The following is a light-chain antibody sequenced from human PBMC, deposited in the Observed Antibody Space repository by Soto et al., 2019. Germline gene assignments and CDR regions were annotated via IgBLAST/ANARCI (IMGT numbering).Light chain of an antibody. CDR2: GAS. J-gene: IGKJ4*01. Sequence: EIVLTQSPGTLSLSPGERATLSCRASQNVSSSYLAWYQQKPGQAPRLLNYGASSRATGIPDRFSGSGSGTDFTLTISRLEPEDFAVYYCQQYGSSSLTFGGGTKVEIK. V-gene: IGKV3-20*01. CDR1: QNVSSSY. CDR3: QQYGSSSLT.